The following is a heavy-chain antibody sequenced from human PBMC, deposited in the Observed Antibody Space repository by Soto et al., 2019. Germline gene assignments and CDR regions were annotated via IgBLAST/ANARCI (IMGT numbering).Heavy chain of an antibody. D-gene: IGHD6-6*01. CDR2: INPNSGGT. V-gene: IGHV1-2*04. CDR1: GYTFTGYY. Sequence: ASVKVSCKASGYTFTGYYMHWVRQAPGQGLEWMGWINPNSGGTNYAQKFQGWVTMTRDTSISTAYMELSRLRSDDTAVYYCAREGSSSDPLYYYYGMDVWGQGTTVTVPS. J-gene: IGHJ6*02. CDR3: AREGSSSDPLYYYYGMDV.